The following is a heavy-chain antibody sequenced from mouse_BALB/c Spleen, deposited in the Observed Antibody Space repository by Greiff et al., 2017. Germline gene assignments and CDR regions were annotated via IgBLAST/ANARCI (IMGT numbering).Heavy chain of an antibody. Sequence: VQLQQSGAELVKPGASVKLSCTASGFTFTDSYMHWVKQRPEQGLEWIGRIDPANGNTKYDPKFKGKATITADTSSNTAYLQLSSLTTEDTAVDYGARKGYYGGDAMDYWGQGTAVTVSA. V-gene: IGHV14-3*02. J-gene: IGHJ4*01. CDR1: GFTFTDSY. CDR3: ARKGYYGGDAMDY. D-gene: IGHD1-1*01. CDR2: IDPANGNT.